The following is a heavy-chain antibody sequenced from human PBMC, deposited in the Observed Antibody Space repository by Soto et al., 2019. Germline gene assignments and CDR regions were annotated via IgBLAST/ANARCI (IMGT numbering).Heavy chain of an antibody. CDR2: IWSDGTKK. V-gene: IGHV3-33*08. Sequence: QVQLVESGGGVVQPGRSLRLSCGASGFTFSNYAMHWVRQAPGKGLEWVAVIWSDGTKKYYADSVKGRFTTSRDNSKNTLYLQMNSLRAEDTAVYFCARDNRHYFGSGSYPFDYWGQGTLVTVFS. CDR1: GFTFSNYA. CDR3: ARDNRHYFGSGSYPFDY. J-gene: IGHJ4*02. D-gene: IGHD3-10*01.